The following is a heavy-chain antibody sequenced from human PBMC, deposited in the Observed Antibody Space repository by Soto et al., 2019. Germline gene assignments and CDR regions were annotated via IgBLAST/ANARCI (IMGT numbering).Heavy chain of an antibody. V-gene: IGHV3-23*01. CDR2: ISARGDII. Sequence: GGSLRLSCAASGFSFSTYAMSWVRQAPGKGLEWVSTISARGDIIYYADSVKGRFTISRDNSRNTLYLQMKSLRAEDTAIYYCAKGRGDGTYWGRGTLVTVSS. D-gene: IGHD3-10*01. J-gene: IGHJ4*02. CDR1: GFSFSTYA. CDR3: AKGRGDGTY.